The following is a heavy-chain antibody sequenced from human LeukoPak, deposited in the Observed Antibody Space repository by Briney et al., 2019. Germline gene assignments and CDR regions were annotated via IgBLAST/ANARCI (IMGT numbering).Heavy chain of an antibody. CDR1: GGSISSSSYY. V-gene: IGHV4-39*07. J-gene: IGHJ5*02. CDR3: ARPRTGTPAWFNP. CDR2: IYYSGST. D-gene: IGHD1-1*01. Sequence: SETLSLTCTVSGGSISSSSYYGGWIRQPPGKGLEWIGSIYYSGSTYYNPSLKSRVTISVDTSKNQFSLKLSSVTAADTAVYYCARPRTGTPAWFNPWGQGTLVTVSS.